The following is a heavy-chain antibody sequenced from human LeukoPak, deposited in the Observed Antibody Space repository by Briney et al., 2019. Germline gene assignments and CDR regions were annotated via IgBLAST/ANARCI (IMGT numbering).Heavy chain of an antibody. V-gene: IGHV3-23*01. CDR2: ISDTGGST. J-gene: IGHJ4*02. Sequence: GGSLRLSCAASGFTFRSYAMNWVRQAPGKGLEWVSVISDTGGSTYYAASVKGRFTISRDNSKNTLYLQMNSLTAEDTAVYYCAKTYYSDSFDYWGQGTLVTVSS. CDR3: AKTYYSDSFDY. CDR1: GFTFRSYA. D-gene: IGHD3-22*01.